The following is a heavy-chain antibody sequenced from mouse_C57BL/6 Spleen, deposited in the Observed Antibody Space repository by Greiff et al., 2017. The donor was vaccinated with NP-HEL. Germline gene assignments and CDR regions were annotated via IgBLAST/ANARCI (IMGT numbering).Heavy chain of an antibody. Sequence: VKLQESGAELVKPGASVKISCKASGYAFSSYWMNWVKQRPGKGLEWIGQIYPGDGDTNYNGKFKGKATLTADKSSSTAYMQLSSLTSEDSAVYFCARFPFITTVVATSPYFDYWGQGTTLTVSS. V-gene: IGHV1-80*01. CDR1: GYAFSSYW. D-gene: IGHD1-1*01. CDR2: IYPGDGDT. J-gene: IGHJ2*01. CDR3: ARFPFITTVVATSPYFDY.